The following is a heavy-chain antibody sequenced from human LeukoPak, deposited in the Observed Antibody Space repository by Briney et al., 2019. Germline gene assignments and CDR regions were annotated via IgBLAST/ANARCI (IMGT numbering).Heavy chain of an antibody. J-gene: IGHJ4*02. Sequence: ASVKVSCKASGGTFSSYAISWVRQAPGQGLEWMGGIIPIFGTANYAQQFQGRVTITADESTSTAYMELSSLRSEDTAVYYCATVETYYDILTGYSYWGQGTLVTVSS. CDR1: GGTFSSYA. CDR3: ATVETYYDILTGYSY. CDR2: IIPIFGTA. V-gene: IGHV1-69*01. D-gene: IGHD3-9*01.